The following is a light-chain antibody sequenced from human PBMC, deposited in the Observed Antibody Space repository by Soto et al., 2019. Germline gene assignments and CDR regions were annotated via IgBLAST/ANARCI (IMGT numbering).Light chain of an antibody. CDR3: SSYTSSTTLYV. CDR2: EVS. V-gene: IGLV2-14*01. Sequence: QSALTQPASVSGSPGQPITISCTGTSSDVGGYNYVSWYQQHPGKVPKLMIYEVSNRPSGVSNRFSGSKSGNTASLTISGLQAEDEADYYCSSYTSSTTLYVFXTGTKVTVL. J-gene: IGLJ1*01. CDR1: SSDVGGYNY.